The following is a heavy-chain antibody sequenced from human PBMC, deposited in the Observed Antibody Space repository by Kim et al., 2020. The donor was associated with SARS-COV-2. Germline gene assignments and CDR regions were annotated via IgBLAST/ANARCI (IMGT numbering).Heavy chain of an antibody. J-gene: IGHJ1*01. Sequence: GGSLRLSCAASGFTFNNYAMSWVRQAPGKGLEWVSGIRDSGGSTKYADSVKGRFSISRDKSKNTLYLQMDSLRAEDTAVYYCAKVTSGSSGWFEYFQHWGQGTLVTVSS. CDR1: GFTFNNYA. D-gene: IGHD6-19*01. CDR2: IRDSGGST. V-gene: IGHV3-23*01. CDR3: AKVTSGSSGWFEYFQH.